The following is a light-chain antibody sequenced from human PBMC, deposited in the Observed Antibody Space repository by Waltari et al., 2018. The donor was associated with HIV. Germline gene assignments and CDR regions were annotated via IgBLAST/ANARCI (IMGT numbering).Light chain of an antibody. Sequence: QSALTQPDSVSGSPGQSITISCTGTSSDVGSYNLVSWYQQHPGKAPKLMIYEVSKRPSGVSNRFSGSKSCNTASLTISGLQAEDEADYYCCSYAGSSTFYVFGTGTKVTVL. CDR2: EVS. CDR1: SSDVGSYNL. CDR3: CSYAGSSTFYV. V-gene: IGLV2-23*02. J-gene: IGLJ1*01.